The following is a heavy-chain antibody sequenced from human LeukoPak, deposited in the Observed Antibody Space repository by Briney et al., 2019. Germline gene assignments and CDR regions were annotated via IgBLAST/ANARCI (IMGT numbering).Heavy chain of an antibody. V-gene: IGHV4-38-2*02. J-gene: IGHJ4*02. CDR2: IYHSGNT. CDR1: GYSISSGYY. D-gene: IGHD2-15*01. CDR3: ASYCSGGSCYSAADY. Sequence: PSETLSLTCSVSGYSISSGYYWGWIRQPPGKGLEWIGSIYHSGNTLYNPSLKSRVTISVDTSKNQFSLKLSSVTAADTAVYYCASYCSGGSCYSAADYWGQGTLVTVSS.